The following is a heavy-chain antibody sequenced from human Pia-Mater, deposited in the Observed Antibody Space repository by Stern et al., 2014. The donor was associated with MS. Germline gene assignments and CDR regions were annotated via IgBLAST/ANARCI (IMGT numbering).Heavy chain of an antibody. CDR2: IIPIFGTA. V-gene: IGHV1-69*06. CDR1: GGTFSSYA. D-gene: IGHD1-26*01. CDR3: ARRGMGATTKYGMDV. J-gene: IGHJ6*02. Sequence: VHLVESGAEVKKPGSSVKVSCKASGGTFSSYAISWVRQAPGQGLEWMGGIIPIFGTANYAQKFQGRVTITADKPTSTAYMELSSLRSEDTAVYYCARRGMGATTKYGMDVWGQGTTVTVSS.